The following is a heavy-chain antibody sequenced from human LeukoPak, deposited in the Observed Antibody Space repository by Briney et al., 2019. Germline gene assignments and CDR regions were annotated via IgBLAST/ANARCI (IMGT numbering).Heavy chain of an antibody. Sequence: SETLSLTCTVSGGSISSGSYYWSWIRQPAGKGLEWIGRTYTSGSTNYNPSLKSRVTISVDTSKNQFSLKLSSVTAADTAVYYCASLNNDYLFDFENWGQGTLVTVSS. CDR3: ASLNNDYLFDFEN. CDR2: TYTSGST. D-gene: IGHD4-11*01. V-gene: IGHV4-61*02. J-gene: IGHJ4*02. CDR1: GGSISSGSYY.